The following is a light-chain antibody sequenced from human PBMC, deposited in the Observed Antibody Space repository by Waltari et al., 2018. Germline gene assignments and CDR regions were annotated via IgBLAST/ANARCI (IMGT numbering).Light chain of an antibody. Sequence: QSALTQPASVSGSPGQSITISCTGTSSDIGTYKLVSWYQQFPGKAPKLIIYEGTQRPSGVSDRFSGSKSGNTASLTVSGLQAEDEADYHCSSYGPVFNYLLFGGGTRLTVL. V-gene: IGLV2-23*01. CDR2: EGT. CDR1: SSDIGTYKL. CDR3: SSYGPVFNYLL. J-gene: IGLJ2*01.